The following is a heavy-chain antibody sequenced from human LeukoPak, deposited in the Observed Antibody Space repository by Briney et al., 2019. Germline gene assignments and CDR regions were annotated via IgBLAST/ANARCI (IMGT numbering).Heavy chain of an antibody. Sequence: ASVKVSCKASGNTFTTYDFNWVRQAPGQGFEWKGWMNPKTGRTGFAQKFRGRFTMTRNISINTAYLEVTNLRFEDTALYYCVTGVPWDWGQGSLITVSS. CDR3: VTGVPWD. V-gene: IGHV1-8*01. CDR2: MNPKTGRT. CDR1: GNTFTTYD. J-gene: IGHJ4*02. D-gene: IGHD1-26*01.